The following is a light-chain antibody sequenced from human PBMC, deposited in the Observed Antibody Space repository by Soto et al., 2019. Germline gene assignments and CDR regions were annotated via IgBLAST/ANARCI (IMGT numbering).Light chain of an antibody. V-gene: IGKV1-39*01. CDR1: QSISSY. Sequence: DVQMPQYPSSLSASVGDRVTITCRASQSISSYLNWYQQKPGKAPKLLIYAASSLQSGVPSRFSGSGSGTDFTLTISSLQPEDFATYYCQQSYSTPRTFGPGTKVDIK. J-gene: IGKJ3*01. CDR3: QQSYSTPRT. CDR2: AAS.